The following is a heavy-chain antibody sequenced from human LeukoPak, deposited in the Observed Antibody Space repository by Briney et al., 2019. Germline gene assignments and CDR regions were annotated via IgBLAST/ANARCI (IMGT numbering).Heavy chain of an antibody. J-gene: IGHJ6*02. CDR3: ARDGRYYDFWSGLHLDYYYGMDV. Sequence: ASVKVSCKASGYTFTSYYMHWVRQAPGQGLEWMGIINSSGGSTSYAQKFQGRVTVTRDTSTSTVYMELSSLRSEDTAVYYCARDGRYYDFWSGLHLDYYYGMDVWGQGTTVTVSS. D-gene: IGHD3-3*01. V-gene: IGHV1-46*01. CDR2: INSSGGST. CDR1: GYTFTSYY.